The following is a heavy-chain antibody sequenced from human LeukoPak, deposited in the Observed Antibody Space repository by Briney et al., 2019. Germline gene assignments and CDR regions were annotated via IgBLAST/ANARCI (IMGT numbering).Heavy chain of an antibody. J-gene: IGHJ4*02. CDR1: GYSISSGRY. V-gene: IGHV4-38-2*01. CDR3: ARTFSTAGIDY. D-gene: IGHD2-2*01. CDR2: VFHSGTT. Sequence: PSEPLSLTCAVSGYSISSGRYWGWIRQPPGKGLEWIGSVFHSGTTYYNPSLKSRVTISVDTSKNQFSLNLRSVTAADTAVYYCARTFSTAGIDYWGQGTLVTVSS.